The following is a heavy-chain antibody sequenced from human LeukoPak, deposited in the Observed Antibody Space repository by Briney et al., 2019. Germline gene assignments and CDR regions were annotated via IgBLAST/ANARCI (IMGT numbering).Heavy chain of an antibody. J-gene: IGHJ4*02. CDR2: IYQSGST. Sequence: SETLSLTCAVSTDSTNTYYWTWMRQSPGKGLEWIGHIYQSGSTDYNPSFKSRVTISIDMSKKEFSLKLTSVTVADTAMYYCVRLRWELGAPYFDDWGQGALVIVSS. V-gene: IGHV4-59*01. CDR1: TDSTNTYY. D-gene: IGHD7-27*01. CDR3: VRLRWELGAPYFDD.